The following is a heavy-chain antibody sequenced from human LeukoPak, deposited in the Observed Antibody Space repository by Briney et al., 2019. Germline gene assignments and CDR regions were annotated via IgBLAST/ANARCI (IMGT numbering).Heavy chain of an antibody. CDR3: AKASGYSSGSIDY. J-gene: IGHJ4*02. V-gene: IGHV3-9*03. CDR2: ISWNSGGI. D-gene: IGHD5-18*01. Sequence: SLRLSCAASGFTFDDYGMHWVRQAPGKGLEWVSGISWNSGGIGYADSVKGRFTISRDNAKSTLYLQMNSLRPEDMALYYCAKASGYSSGSIDYWGQGTLVTVSS. CDR1: GFTFDDYG.